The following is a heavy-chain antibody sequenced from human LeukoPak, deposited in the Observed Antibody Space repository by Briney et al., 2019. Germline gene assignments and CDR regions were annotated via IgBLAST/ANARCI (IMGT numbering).Heavy chain of an antibody. J-gene: IGHJ4*02. D-gene: IGHD1-26*01. CDR1: GGSSSSYY. CDR3: ARLASGSYGPLTPFDY. Sequence: TSETLTLTCTDSGGSSSSYYWSWIRQPPGKGLEWIGDIYYSGSTNYNPSLKSRVTISVDTSKNQFSLRLSSVTAADTAVYYSARLASGSYGPLTPFDYWGQGTLVTVSS. CDR2: IYYSGST. V-gene: IGHV4-59*08.